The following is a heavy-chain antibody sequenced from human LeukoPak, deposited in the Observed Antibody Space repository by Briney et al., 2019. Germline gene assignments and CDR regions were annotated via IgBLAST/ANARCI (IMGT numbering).Heavy chain of an antibody. Sequence: GGSLRLSCAPSGFTFSDYYMSWIRQAPGKGLEWVSYISDSSGYTKDADSVKGRFTISRDNAKKSLYLQMNSLRAEDTAVYYCARDRVGGSYVFDIWGQGTMVTVSS. D-gene: IGHD1-26*01. CDR2: ISDSSGYT. V-gene: IGHV3-11*06. J-gene: IGHJ3*02. CDR1: GFTFSDYY. CDR3: ARDRVGGSYVFDI.